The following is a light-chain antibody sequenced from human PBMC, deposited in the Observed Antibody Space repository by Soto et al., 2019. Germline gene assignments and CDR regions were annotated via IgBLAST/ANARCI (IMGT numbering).Light chain of an antibody. CDR2: GAS. V-gene: IGKV3-20*01. CDR1: QSVSSSS. Sequence: EIVLTQSPGTLSLSPGERATLSCRASQSVSSSSLAWYQQKPGQAPRLLIYGASSRATDIPDRFSGSGSGTDFTLTINRLEPEDFAVYYCQQYGSSPPQTFGQGTKVEIK. CDR3: QQYGSSPPQT. J-gene: IGKJ1*01.